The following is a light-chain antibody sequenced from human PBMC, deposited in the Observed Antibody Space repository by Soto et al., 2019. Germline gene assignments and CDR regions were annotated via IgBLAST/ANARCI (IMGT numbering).Light chain of an antibody. J-gene: IGKJ1*01. CDR2: GAS. Sequence: EIVLTQSPGTLSLSPGERATLSCRASQSVSSSYLAWYQQKPGQAPRLLIYGASSRATGIPDRFSGSGSGTDFTLTNSRLKPEDFAVYCCQQYRSAPRYTFGQGTKVEIK. V-gene: IGKV3-20*01. CDR1: QSVSSSY. CDR3: QQYRSAPRYT.